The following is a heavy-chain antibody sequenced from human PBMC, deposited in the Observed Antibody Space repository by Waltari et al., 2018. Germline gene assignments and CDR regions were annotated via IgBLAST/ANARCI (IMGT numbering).Heavy chain of an antibody. J-gene: IGHJ5*02. CDR3: ARETQEVGGLGA. CDR1: GFTFSSYS. V-gene: IGHV3-48*01. Sequence: EVQLVESGGGLVQPGGSLRLSCAASGFTFSSYSMTWVRQAPGKGLGWVSYISSSTIYYADSVKGRFTISRDNAKNSLYLQMNSLRAEDTAVYYCARETQEVGGLGAWGQGTLVTVSS. D-gene: IGHD1-26*01. CDR2: ISSSTI.